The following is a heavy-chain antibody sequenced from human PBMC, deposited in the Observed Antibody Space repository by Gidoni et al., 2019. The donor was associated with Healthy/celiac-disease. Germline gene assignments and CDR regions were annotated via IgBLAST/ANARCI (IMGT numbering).Heavy chain of an antibody. D-gene: IGHD6-13*01. Sequence: EVQLVESGGGLIQPGGSLSLACAASGFTVSSNYMGWVRQAPGKGLEWVSVIYSGGSTYYADSVKGRFTISRDNSKNTLYLQMNSLRAEDTAVYYCARDDGYHVLDPWGQGTLVTVSS. CDR3: ARDDGYHVLDP. V-gene: IGHV3-53*01. CDR1: GFTVSSNY. CDR2: IYSGGST. J-gene: IGHJ5*02.